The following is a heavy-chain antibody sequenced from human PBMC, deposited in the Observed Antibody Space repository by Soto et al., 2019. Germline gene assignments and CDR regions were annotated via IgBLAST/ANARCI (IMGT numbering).Heavy chain of an antibody. V-gene: IGHV3-23*01. CDR1: GFTFSSYA. CDR3: VRDTRGYCSGGSCYTIDY. CDR2: ISGSGGST. D-gene: IGHD2-15*01. J-gene: IGHJ4*02. Sequence: GGSLRLSCAASGFTFSSYAMSWVRQAPGKGLEWVSAISGSGGSTYYADSVKGRFTISRDNAENSLYLQMNSLRAEDTGVYYCVRDTRGYCSGGSCYTIDYWGQGALVTSPQ.